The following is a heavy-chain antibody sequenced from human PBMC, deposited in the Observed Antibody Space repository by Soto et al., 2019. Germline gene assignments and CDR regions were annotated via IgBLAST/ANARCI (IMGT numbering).Heavy chain of an antibody. V-gene: IGHV4-4*07. CDR1: GGPLTKYY. Sequence: VQLQESGPGLVKPSETLSLTCTVSGGPLTKYYWSWIRQPDGKGLEWIGRISTSGNVVSKASLRSRLTMSVDTSKNQLSLRLTSVTAADTAVYYCARDNNDFWSLYPLAFDYWGQGALVTVSS. CDR3: ARDNNDFWSLYPLAFDY. D-gene: IGHD3-3*01. J-gene: IGHJ4*02. CDR2: ISTSGNV.